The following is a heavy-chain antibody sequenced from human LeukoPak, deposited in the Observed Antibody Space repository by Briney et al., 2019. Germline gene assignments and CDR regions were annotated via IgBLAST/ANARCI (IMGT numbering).Heavy chain of an antibody. CDR1: GYTFTSYG. CDR2: ISAYNGNT. V-gene: IGHV1-18*01. CDR3: AREVNQAYHYYYYYGMDV. D-gene: IGHD2-21*01. Sequence: ASVKVSCKASGYTFTSYGISWVRQAPGQGLEWMGWISAYNGNTNYAQKLQGRVTMTTDTSTSTAYMELRSLRSDDTAVYYCAREVNQAYHYYYYYGMDVWGQGTTVTVSS. J-gene: IGHJ6*02.